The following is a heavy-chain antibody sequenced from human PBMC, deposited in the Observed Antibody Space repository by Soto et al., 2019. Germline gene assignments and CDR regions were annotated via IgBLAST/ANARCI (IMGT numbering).Heavy chain of an antibody. Sequence: GGSLRLSCAASGFTFSSYGMHWVRQAPGKGLEWVAVISYDGSNKYYADSVKGRFTISRDNSKNTLYLQMNSLRAEDTAVYYCAKEENPRRGWYSSGWYPSYWGQGTLVTVSS. CDR3: AKEENPRRGWYSSGWYPSY. J-gene: IGHJ4*02. V-gene: IGHV3-30*18. CDR2: ISYDGSNK. D-gene: IGHD6-19*01. CDR1: GFTFSSYG.